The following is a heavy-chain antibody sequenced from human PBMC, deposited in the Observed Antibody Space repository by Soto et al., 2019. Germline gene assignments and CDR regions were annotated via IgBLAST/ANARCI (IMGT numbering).Heavy chain of an antibody. V-gene: IGHV3-23*01. CDR2: ISGSGGST. CDR3: AKELIVLERRSTYYYFDY. Sequence: GGSLRLSCAASGFTSSSYAMSWVRQAPGKGLEWVSAISGSGGSTYYADSVKGRFTISRDNSKNTLYLQMNSLRAEDTAVYYCAKELIVLERRSTYYYFDYWGQGTLVTVSS. CDR1: GFTSSSYA. J-gene: IGHJ4*02. D-gene: IGHD1-1*01.